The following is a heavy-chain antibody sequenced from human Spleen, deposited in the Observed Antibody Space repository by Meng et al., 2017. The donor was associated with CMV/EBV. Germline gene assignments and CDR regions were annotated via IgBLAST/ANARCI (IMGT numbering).Heavy chain of an antibody. J-gene: IGHJ4*02. V-gene: IGHV3-48*04. Sequence: GESLKISCAASGFTFSSYSMNWVRQAPGKGLEWVSYISSSSTIYYADSVKGRFTISRDNAKNSLYLQMNSLRAEDMAVYYCAREKSWAISDWGQGTLVTVSS. D-gene: IGHD3-3*01. CDR3: AREKSWAISD. CDR2: ISSSSTI. CDR1: GFTFSSYS.